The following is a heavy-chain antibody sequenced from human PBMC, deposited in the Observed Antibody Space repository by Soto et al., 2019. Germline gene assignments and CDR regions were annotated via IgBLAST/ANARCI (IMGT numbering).Heavy chain of an antibody. CDR1: GYTFTSYA. CDR2: INAGNGNT. V-gene: IGHV1-3*01. J-gene: IGHJ5*02. CDR3: ARGYRGYDTPYNWFDP. D-gene: IGHD5-12*01. Sequence: QVQLVQSGAEVKKPGASVKVSCKASGYTFTSYAMHWVRQAPGQRLEWMGWINAGNGNTKYSQKFQGRVTITRVTSASTAYMELSSLRSEDTAVYYCARGYRGYDTPYNWFDPWGQGTLVTVS.